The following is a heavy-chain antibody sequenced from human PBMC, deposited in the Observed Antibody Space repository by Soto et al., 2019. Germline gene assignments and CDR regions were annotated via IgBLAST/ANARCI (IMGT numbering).Heavy chain of an antibody. Sequence: PSETLSLTCSVSGSYITSGDYHWTWIRQAPGKGLEWIGYISHSETTYYSPALKNRIIISSDFSMNQFSLRLNSVTAADTAVYFCAGFGVGDRDDKWGQGTLFTVSS. CDR1: GSYITSGDYH. CDR2: ISHSETT. J-gene: IGHJ4*02. D-gene: IGHD2-8*01. CDR3: AGFGVGDRDDK. V-gene: IGHV4-30-4*01.